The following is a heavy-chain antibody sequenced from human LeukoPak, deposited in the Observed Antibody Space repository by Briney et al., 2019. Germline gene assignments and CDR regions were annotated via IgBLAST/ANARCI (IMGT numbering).Heavy chain of an antibody. CDR3: ARDHWSVGATTVYWYFDL. V-gene: IGHV1-18*01. D-gene: IGHD1-26*01. Sequence: ASVKVSCKASGYTFTSYGISWVRQAPGQGLEWMGWISAYNGNTNYAQKLQGRVIMTTDTSTSTAYMELRSLRSDDTAVYYCARDHWSVGATTVYWYFDLWGRGTLVTVSS. CDR1: GYTFTSYG. CDR2: ISAYNGNT. J-gene: IGHJ2*01.